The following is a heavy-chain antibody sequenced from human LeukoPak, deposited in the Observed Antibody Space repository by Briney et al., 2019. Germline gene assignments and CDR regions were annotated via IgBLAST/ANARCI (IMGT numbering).Heavy chain of an antibody. D-gene: IGHD3-3*01. CDR1: GGSISSGSYY. V-gene: IGHV4-61*02. CDR3: AIITLDFWSGYFDY. J-gene: IGHJ4*02. CDR2: IYTSGST. Sequence: PSQTLSLTCTVSGGSISSGSYYWSRIRQPAGKGLEWIGRIYTSGSTNYNPSLKSRVTISIDTSKNQFSLKLSSVTAADTAVYYCAIITLDFWSGYFDYWGQGTLVTVSS.